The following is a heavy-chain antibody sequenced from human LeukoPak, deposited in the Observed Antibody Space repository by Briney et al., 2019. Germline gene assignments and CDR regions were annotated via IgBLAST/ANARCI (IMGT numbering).Heavy chain of an antibody. V-gene: IGHV1-46*01. D-gene: IGHD4-17*01. CDR1: GYTFTSYD. J-gene: IGHJ4*02. CDR2: INPSGGST. Sequence: GASVKVSCKASGYTFTSYDINWVRQATGQGLEWMGIINPSGGSTSYAQKFQGRVTMTRDTSTSTVYMELSSLRSEDTAVYYCARFDPYGDKTFDYWGQGTLVTVSS. CDR3: ARFDPYGDKTFDY.